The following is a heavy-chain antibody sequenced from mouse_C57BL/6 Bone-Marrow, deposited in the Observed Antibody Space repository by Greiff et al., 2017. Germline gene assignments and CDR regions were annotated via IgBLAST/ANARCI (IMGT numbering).Heavy chain of an antibody. CDR2: ISSGGSYT. CDR1: GFTFSSYG. CDR3: ARLRGNYVPFFAY. J-gene: IGHJ3*01. D-gene: IGHD2-1*01. Sequence: EVKVVESGGDLVKPGGSLKLSCAASGFTFSSYGMSWVRQTPDKRLEWVATISSGGSYTYYPDSVKGRFTISRDNAKNTLYLQMSSLKSEDTAMYYCARLRGNYVPFFAYWGQGTLVTVSA. V-gene: IGHV5-6*01.